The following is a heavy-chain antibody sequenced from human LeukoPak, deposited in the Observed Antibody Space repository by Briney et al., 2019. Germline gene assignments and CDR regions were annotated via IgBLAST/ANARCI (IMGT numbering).Heavy chain of an antibody. CDR2: ISGSGGNT. CDR1: GFTFTSYA. Sequence: GGSLRLSCTASGFTFTSYAMSGVRPAPWKGLAGVSTISGSGGNTYYADSVKGRFTISRDNPKNTAYLQMNSLRADDTALYYGAKEGFGDWGQGTLVTVSS. V-gene: IGHV3-23*01. D-gene: IGHD3-10*01. CDR3: AKEGFGD. J-gene: IGHJ4*02.